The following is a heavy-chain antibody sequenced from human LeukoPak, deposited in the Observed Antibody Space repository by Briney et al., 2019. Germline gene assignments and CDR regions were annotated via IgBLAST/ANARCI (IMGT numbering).Heavy chain of an antibody. CDR3: ARSATISMIVVVITPGGIDS. V-gene: IGHV1-2*02. CDR2: SNPNSGGT. Sequence: ASVKVSCKASGYTFTGYYMHWVRQAPGQGLEWMGWSNPNSGGTNYAQKFQGRVTMTRDTSISTAYMELSRLRSDDTAVYYCARSATISMIVVVITPGGIDSWGQGTLVTVSS. J-gene: IGHJ4*02. D-gene: IGHD3-22*01. CDR1: GYTFTGYY.